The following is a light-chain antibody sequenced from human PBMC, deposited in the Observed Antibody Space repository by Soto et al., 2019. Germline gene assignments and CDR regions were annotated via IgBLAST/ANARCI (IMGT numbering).Light chain of an antibody. CDR3: SSYTSRSTLA. CDR1: SSDVGGYNY. J-gene: IGLJ2*01. Sequence: QSALTQPVSVSGSPGQSITISCTGSSSDVGGYNYVSWYQQHPGKAPKVMIYEVSNRPSGVSWRFSGSKSGNTASLTISGLQAEDEADYYCSSYTSRSTLAFGGGTKLTVL. V-gene: IGLV2-14*03. CDR2: EVS.